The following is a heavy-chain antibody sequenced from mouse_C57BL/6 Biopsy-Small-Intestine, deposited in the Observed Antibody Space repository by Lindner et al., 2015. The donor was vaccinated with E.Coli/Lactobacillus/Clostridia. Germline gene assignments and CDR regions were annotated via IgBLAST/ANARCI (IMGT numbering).Heavy chain of an antibody. CDR3: ARRGYDYNYFDY. J-gene: IGHJ2*01. V-gene: IGHV1-54*01. Sequence: VQLQESGAELVRPGTSLKVSCKASGYAFTNYLIEWVKQRPGQGLEWIGVINPGSGDTNYSEKFKGKATLTADKSSSTAYMQLSSLTSEDSAVYFCARRGYDYNYFDYVGPRHHSHSLL. CDR2: INPGSGDT. CDR1: GYAFTNYL. D-gene: IGHD2-4*01.